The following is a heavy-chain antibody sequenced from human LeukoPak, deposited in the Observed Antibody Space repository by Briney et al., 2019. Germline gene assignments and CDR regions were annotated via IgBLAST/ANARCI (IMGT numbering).Heavy chain of an antibody. CDR3: TVGYCSSTNCYPNYYYYYYMDV. V-gene: IGHV1-69*05. CDR1: GGTFSSYA. J-gene: IGHJ6*03. D-gene: IGHD2-2*01. Sequence: SVKVSCKASGGTFSSYAISWVRQAPGQGLEWMGGIIPIFGTANYAQKFQGRVTITTDESTSTAYMELSSLRSEDTAVYYCTVGYCSSTNCYPNYYYYYYMDVWGKGTTVTVSS. CDR2: IIPIFGTA.